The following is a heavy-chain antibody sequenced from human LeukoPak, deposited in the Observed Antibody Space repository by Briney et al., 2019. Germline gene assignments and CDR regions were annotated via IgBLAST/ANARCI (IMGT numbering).Heavy chain of an antibody. V-gene: IGHV3-66*01. CDR3: ARDRGAYNYDSGY. CDR2: IYSGGST. D-gene: IGHD3-10*01. CDR1: GFTVSSNY. J-gene: IGHJ4*02. Sequence: PGGSLRLSCTGFGFTVSSNYVNWVRQAPGKGLEWVSVIYSGGSTYYADSVKGRFIISRDNSKNAVHLQMNSLRAEDTGVYYCARDRGAYNYDSGYWGQGTRVTVSS.